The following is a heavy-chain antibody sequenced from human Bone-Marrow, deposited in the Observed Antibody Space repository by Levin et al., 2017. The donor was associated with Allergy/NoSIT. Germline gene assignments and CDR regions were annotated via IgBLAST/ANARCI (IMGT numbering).Heavy chain of an antibody. D-gene: IGHD1-1*01. Sequence: GGSLRLSCAASGFTFSHYAMHWGRQAPGRGLEWVAIIWHDGSNKFYADSVKGRFTISRDNSKNTLYLQMNSLRVEDTALYYCATAEIQLTPGYWGQGTLVTVSS. V-gene: IGHV3-33*01. J-gene: IGHJ4*02. CDR2: IWHDGSNK. CDR1: GFTFSHYA. CDR3: ATAEIQLTPGY.